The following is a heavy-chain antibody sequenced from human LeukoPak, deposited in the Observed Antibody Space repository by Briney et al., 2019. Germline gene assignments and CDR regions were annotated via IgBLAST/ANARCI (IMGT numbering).Heavy chain of an antibody. J-gene: IGHJ4*02. CDR2: INPGDSDT. Sequence: GESLKISCKGSGYMFTSYWIGWVRQLPGKGLEWLGIINPGDSDTRYSPSFQGQVTISADKSISTANLQWSSLKASDTAMYYCARRIGSGWYDYWGQGTLVTVSS. CDR3: ARRIGSGWYDY. CDR1: GYMFTSYW. D-gene: IGHD6-19*01. V-gene: IGHV5-51*01.